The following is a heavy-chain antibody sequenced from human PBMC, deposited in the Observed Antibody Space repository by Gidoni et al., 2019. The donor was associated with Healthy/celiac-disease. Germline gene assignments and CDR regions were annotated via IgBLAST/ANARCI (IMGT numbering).Heavy chain of an antibody. V-gene: IGHV3-30*18. CDR2: RSYDGSNK. J-gene: IGHJ4*02. CDR1: GFTFSRYA. CDR3: AKGKSRDGYNGVVHFDY. D-gene: IGHD5-12*01. Sequence: QVQLVESGGGVVQPGRSLSLSCAASGFTFSRYAMHWVRPATGKGLGWVAVRSYDGSNKYYADSVKGRFTISRDNSKNTLYLQMNSLRAEDTAVYYCAKGKSRDGYNGVVHFDYWGQGTLVTVSS.